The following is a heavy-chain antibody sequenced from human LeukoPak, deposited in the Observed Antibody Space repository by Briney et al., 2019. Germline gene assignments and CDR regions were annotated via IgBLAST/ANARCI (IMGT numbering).Heavy chain of an antibody. CDR1: GYSFTTYW. J-gene: IGHJ4*02. CDR3: ARQNPIAVAGFDY. V-gene: IGHV5-51*01. CDR2: IYPADSDT. D-gene: IGHD6-19*01. Sequence: GESLKISCEGSGYSFTTYWIGWVRQMPGKGLEWMGIIYPADSDTRYSPSFQGRVTISADKSISTAYLQWSSLKASDTAMYYCARQNPIAVAGFDYWGQGTLVTVSS.